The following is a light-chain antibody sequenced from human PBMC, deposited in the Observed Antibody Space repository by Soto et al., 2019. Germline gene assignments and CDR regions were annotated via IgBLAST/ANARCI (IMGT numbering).Light chain of an antibody. J-gene: IGKJ5*01. CDR1: QSVSSN. CDR3: QQRSNWPIT. Sequence: EFVLTQSPGTLSLSPGDRATLSCRASQSVSSNLAWYQQKPGQAPSLLIYGAFTRATGIPARFSGTGSGTDFTLTISSLEPEDFAVYYCQQRSNWPITFGQGTRLEI. CDR2: GAF. V-gene: IGKV3-11*01.